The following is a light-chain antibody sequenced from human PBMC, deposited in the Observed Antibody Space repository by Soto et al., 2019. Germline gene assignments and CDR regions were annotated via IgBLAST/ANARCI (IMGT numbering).Light chain of an antibody. CDR3: QQYENLHT. CDR2: DAS. J-gene: IGKJ5*01. Sequence: DIQMTQSPSSLSASVGDRVTITCQARQNINNYLNWYQQKPGKAPKLLIYDASNLEAGVPSRFRGSGSGTDCTFNISRLQPEDIATYYCQQYENLHTFGQGTRLEIK. V-gene: IGKV1-33*01. CDR1: QNINNY.